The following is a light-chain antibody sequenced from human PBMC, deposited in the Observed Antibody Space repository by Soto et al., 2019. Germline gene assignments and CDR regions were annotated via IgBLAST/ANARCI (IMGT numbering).Light chain of an antibody. J-gene: IGKJ4*01. V-gene: IGKV1-5*03. Sequence: DIQMTQSPSTLSASVGDRVTITCRASESISSWLAWYQQKPGKAPKLLIYKASNLESWVPSRFSGSGSGTEFTLTISSLQPDDFATYYCQQYNSFPLTFGGGTKVEIK. CDR2: KAS. CDR1: ESISSW. CDR3: QQYNSFPLT.